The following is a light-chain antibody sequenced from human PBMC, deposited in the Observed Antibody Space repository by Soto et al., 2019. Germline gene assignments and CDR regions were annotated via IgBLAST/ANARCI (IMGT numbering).Light chain of an antibody. CDR3: QQSYSTLWT. J-gene: IGKJ1*01. Sequence: DIQMTQSPASLSASVGDRVTIICRASQSITIYLNWYQQKPGEAPNLLIFGASTLQSGVPSRFSGSGSGTDFTLTISSLQPEDFATYYCQQSYSTLWTFGQGTKVDIK. CDR2: GAS. CDR1: QSITIY. V-gene: IGKV1-39*01.